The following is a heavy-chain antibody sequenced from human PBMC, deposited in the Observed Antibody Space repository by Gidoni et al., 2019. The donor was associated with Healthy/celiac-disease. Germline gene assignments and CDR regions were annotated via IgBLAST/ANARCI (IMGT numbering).Heavy chain of an antibody. D-gene: IGHD3-3*01. CDR3: ARESFPVNDFWSGYSPSYYYGMDV. J-gene: IGHJ6*02. V-gene: IGHV4-38-2*02. CDR2: IYHSGST. Sequence: QVQLQESGPGLVKPSETLSLTCAVSGYSISSGYYWGWIRQPPGKGLEWIGSIYHSGSTYYNPSLKSRVTISVDTSKNQFSLKLSSVTAADTAVYYCARESFPVNDFWSGYSPSYYYGMDVWGQGTTVTVSS. CDR1: GYSISSGYY.